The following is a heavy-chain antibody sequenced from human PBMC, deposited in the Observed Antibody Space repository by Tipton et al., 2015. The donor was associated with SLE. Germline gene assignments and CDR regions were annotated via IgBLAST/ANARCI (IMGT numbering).Heavy chain of an antibody. J-gene: IGHJ4*02. V-gene: IGHV4-59*08. D-gene: IGHD4-17*01. Sequence: GLVKPSETLSLTCIVSGGSITGYYWSWIRQPPGKGLEWIGSIYHSGSIYYSGNTYYNPSLESRVTISADTFKNQFSLKVTSVTAADTAVYFCARIHPNNYGDYGPFDYWGQGILVTVSS. CDR3: ARIHPNNYGDYGPFDY. CDR2: IYYSGNT. CDR1: GGSITGYY.